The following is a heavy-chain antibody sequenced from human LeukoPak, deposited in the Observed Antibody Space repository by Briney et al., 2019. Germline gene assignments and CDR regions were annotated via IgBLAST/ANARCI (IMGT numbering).Heavy chain of an antibody. Sequence: GGSLRLSCAASGFTFGDYWMSWVRQAPGKGLEWVANIKQDGSEKHYVDSLRGRFTISRDNAKNSLDLQMNSLRAEDTAVYFCARDLYYFDSSGYYASDLWGQGTLVTVSS. CDR3: ARDLYYFDSSGYYASDL. J-gene: IGHJ5*02. CDR1: GFTFGDYW. V-gene: IGHV3-7*01. CDR2: IKQDGSEK. D-gene: IGHD3-22*01.